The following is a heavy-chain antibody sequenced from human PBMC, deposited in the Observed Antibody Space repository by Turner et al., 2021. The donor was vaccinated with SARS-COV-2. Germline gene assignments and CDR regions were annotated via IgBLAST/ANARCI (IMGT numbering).Heavy chain of an antibody. Sequence: EVQLVESVGGLVKPGGSLSLSCSASGFTFSSYSMNWVGQAPGKGLEWVSSISSNSSYIYNTDSMKGRFTISRDNAKNSLYLQRNSLRAEDTAVYYCARDHRPVVVPAAKRAGSYYYGMDVWGQGTTVTVSS. CDR1: GFTFSSYS. V-gene: IGHV3-21*01. CDR2: ISSNSSYI. J-gene: IGHJ6*02. CDR3: ARDHRPVVVPAAKRAGSYYYGMDV. D-gene: IGHD2-2*01.